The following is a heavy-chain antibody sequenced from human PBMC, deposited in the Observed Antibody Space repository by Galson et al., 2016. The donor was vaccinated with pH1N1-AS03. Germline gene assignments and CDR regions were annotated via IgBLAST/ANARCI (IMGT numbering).Heavy chain of an antibody. Sequence: SLRLSCAASGFTFSSSWMSWVRQAPGKGLEWVANIKEDGSEKYYVDSAKGRITNSRDNGKNSLYLQMNSLRAEDTAVDFCARAGIAASYFHYYYLDVRGKGATVTVSS. D-gene: IGHD6-25*01. CDR2: IKEDGSEK. CDR1: GFTFSSSW. V-gene: IGHV3-7*04. J-gene: IGHJ6*03. CDR3: ARAGIAASYFHYYYLDV.